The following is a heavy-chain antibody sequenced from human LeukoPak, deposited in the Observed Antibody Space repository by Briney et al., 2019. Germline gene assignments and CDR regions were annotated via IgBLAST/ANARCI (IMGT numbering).Heavy chain of an antibody. J-gene: IGHJ4*02. D-gene: IGHD3-22*01. CDR3: ARGHSSGRIIDY. CDR1: GGSINDYF. CDR2: IYNSGNT. Sequence: PSETLSLTCTVSGGSINDYFWSWIRQPAGKGLEWIGRIYNSGNTYYNPSLNSRVTMSVDTSKNQLSLKLNSVTAADTAIYYCARGHSSGRIIDYWGQGILVTVSS. V-gene: IGHV4-4*07.